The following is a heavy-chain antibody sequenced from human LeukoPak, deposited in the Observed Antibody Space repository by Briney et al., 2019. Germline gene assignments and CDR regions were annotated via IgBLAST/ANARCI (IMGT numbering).Heavy chain of an antibody. CDR3: ARDLGGSSWSLRAFDI. V-gene: IGHV3-48*04. Sequence: GGSLRLSCAASGFTASSNYMNWVRQAPGKGLECVSYISSSSSTIYYADSVKGRFTISRDNAKNSLYLQMNSLRAEDTAVYYCARDLGGSSWSLRAFDIWGQGTMVTVSS. D-gene: IGHD6-13*01. J-gene: IGHJ3*02. CDR1: GFTASSNY. CDR2: ISSSSSTI.